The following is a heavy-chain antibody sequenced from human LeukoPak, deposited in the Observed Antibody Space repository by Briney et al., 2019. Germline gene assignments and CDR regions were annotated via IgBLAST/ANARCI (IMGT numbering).Heavy chain of an antibody. V-gene: IGHV4-61*02. J-gene: IGHJ3*02. CDR3: ASGLAVAADAFDI. CDR2: IYTSGST. Sequence: SETLSLTCTVSGNSISSGDNYWSWIRQPAGKGLEWIGRIYTSGSTDYNPSLKSRVTISIDTSKNQFSLKLTSVTAADTAVYYCASGLAVAADAFDIWGQGTMVTVSS. D-gene: IGHD6-19*01. CDR1: GNSISSGDNY.